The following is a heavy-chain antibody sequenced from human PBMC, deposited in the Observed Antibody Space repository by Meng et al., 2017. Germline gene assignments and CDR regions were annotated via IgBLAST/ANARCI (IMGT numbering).Heavy chain of an antibody. D-gene: IGHD3-10*01. J-gene: IGHJ4*02. V-gene: IGHV3-30*01. CDR3: AGGLMVNDY. CDR1: GFTFSSYA. CDR2: ISYDGSNK. Sequence: VPLVESGGGVVQPGRSMRLSCAASGFTFSSYAMHWVRQAPGKGLEWVAVISYDGSNKYYADSVKGRFTISRDNSKNTLYLQMNSLRAEDTAVYYCAGGLMVNDYWGQGTLVTVSS.